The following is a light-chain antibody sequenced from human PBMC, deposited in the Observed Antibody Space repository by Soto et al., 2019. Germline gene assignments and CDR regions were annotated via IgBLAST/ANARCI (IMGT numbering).Light chain of an antibody. CDR2: GAS. J-gene: IGKJ1*01. CDR1: QSVNSN. Sequence: EIVMTQSPATVSVSPGERATLSCRASQSVNSNLVWYQHKPGQAPRLLIYGASTRATGIPARFSGSGSGTDFTLTISSLQSEDFALYYCQQYKNWLWTFGQGTSVEIK. V-gene: IGKV3-15*01. CDR3: QQYKNWLWT.